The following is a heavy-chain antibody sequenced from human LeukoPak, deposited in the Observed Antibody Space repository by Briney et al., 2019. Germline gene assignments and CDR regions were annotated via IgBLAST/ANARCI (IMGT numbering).Heavy chain of an antibody. V-gene: IGHV3-21*01. Sequence: GGSLRLSCAASGFTFSSYSMIWVRQAPGKGLEWVSSISSSSSYIYYADSVKGRFTISRDNAKNSLYLQMNSLRAEDTAVYYCASQPTGSGSYELSFDYWGQGTLVTVSS. D-gene: IGHD3-10*01. CDR3: ASQPTGSGSYELSFDY. CDR2: ISSSSSYI. J-gene: IGHJ4*02. CDR1: GFTFSSYS.